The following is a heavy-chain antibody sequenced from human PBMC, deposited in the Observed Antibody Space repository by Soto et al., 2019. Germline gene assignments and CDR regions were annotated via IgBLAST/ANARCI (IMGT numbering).Heavy chain of an antibody. CDR1: GGTFSSYT. CDR2: IIPILGIA. CDR3: AGYYCGGDCLHYYWYFDL. D-gene: IGHD2-21*02. J-gene: IGHJ2*01. Sequence: QVQLVQSGAEVKKPGSSVKVSCKASGGTFSSYTISWVRQAPGQGLEWMGRIIPILGIANYAQKFQGRVTITADKXTXTXXMTMSRLRAEDTAVYYCAGYYCGGDCLHYYWYFDLWGRGTLVTVSS. V-gene: IGHV1-69*02.